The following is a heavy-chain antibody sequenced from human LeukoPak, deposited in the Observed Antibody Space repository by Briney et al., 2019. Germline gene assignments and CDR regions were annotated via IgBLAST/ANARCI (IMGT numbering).Heavy chain of an antibody. CDR2: IYYSGSA. Sequence: SETLSLTCTVSGGSLNSYYWSWVRQPPEKGLEWIGYIYYSGSAKYNPALKTRVTISLVTSKNQFSLKLSSVTAADTAVYYCARLAGDYDQTALDIWGQGTMVTVSS. J-gene: IGHJ3*02. CDR1: GGSLNSYY. D-gene: IGHD4-17*01. V-gene: IGHV4-59*08. CDR3: ARLAGDYDQTALDI.